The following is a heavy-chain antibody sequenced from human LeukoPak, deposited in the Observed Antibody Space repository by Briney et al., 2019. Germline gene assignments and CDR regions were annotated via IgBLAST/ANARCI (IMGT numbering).Heavy chain of an antibody. CDR3: ARVTTAMAQYYFDY. J-gene: IGHJ4*01. CDR2: ISAYNGNT. V-gene: IGHV1-18*01. Sequence: GASVKVSCKASGYTFTSYGISWVRQAPGQGLEWMGWISAYNGNTNYAQKLQGRVTMTTDTSTSTAYMELRSLRSDDTAVYYCARVTTAMAQYYFDYWGQEPWSPSPQ. D-gene: IGHD5-18*01. CDR1: GYTFTSYG.